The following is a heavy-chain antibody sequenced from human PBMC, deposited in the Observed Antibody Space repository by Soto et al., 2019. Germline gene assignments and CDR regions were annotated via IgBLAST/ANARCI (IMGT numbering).Heavy chain of an antibody. CDR2: IYPGDSDT. CDR1: GYSFTSYW. J-gene: IGHJ6*02. CDR3: ARLVWFGELSYYYYYGMDV. Sequence: PGESLKISCKGSGYSFTSYWIGWVRQMPGKGLEWMGIIYPGDSDTRYSPSFQGQVTISADKSISTAYLKWSSLKSSDTAIYYCARLVWFGELSYYYYYGMDVWGQGTTVTVS. D-gene: IGHD3-10*01. V-gene: IGHV5-51*01.